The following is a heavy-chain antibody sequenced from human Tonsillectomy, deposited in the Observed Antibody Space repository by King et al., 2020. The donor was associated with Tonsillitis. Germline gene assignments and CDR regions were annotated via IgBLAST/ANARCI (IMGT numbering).Heavy chain of an antibody. CDR3: AILVVTAPSSMDV. CDR1: GFTFXSXY. J-gene: IGHJ6*02. V-gene: IGHV3-74*02. Sequence: EVQLVQSGGGLVQPGGSLRXSXXXXGFTFXSXYMHWVRQXPGKGLVWVXXXXTDGNSPNYADSVKGRFTISRDNXKNTLYLQVSSLRAEDTAVYYCAILVVTAPSSMDVWGQGTTVTVSS. D-gene: IGHD2-21*02. CDR2: XXTDGNSP.